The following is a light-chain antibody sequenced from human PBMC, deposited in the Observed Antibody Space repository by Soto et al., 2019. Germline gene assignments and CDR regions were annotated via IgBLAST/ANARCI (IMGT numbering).Light chain of an antibody. CDR3: QQYDTFPLT. CDR2: DAS. CDR1: QSINNW. V-gene: IGKV1-5*01. J-gene: IGKJ4*01. Sequence: DVQMTQSPSSLPASVGDRVTITCRASQSINNWLAWYQQKPGKAPKFLIYDASTLETGVPSRFSGSASGTEFTLTISSLQPEDVASYYSQQYDTFPLTVGGGTQVELK.